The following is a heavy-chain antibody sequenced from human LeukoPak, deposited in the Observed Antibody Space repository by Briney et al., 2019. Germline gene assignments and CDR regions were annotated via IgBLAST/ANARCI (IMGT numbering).Heavy chain of an antibody. CDR2: IYYSGST. J-gene: IGHJ4*02. CDR1: GGSISSSSYY. V-gene: IGHV4-39*01. Sequence: SETLSLTCTVSGGSISSSSYYWGWIRQPPGKGLEWIGSIYYSGSTYYNPSFKSRVTISVDTSKNQFPLKLSSVTAADTAVYYCARYLSSIAARFDYWGQGTLVTVSS. CDR3: ARYLSSIAARFDY. D-gene: IGHD6-6*01.